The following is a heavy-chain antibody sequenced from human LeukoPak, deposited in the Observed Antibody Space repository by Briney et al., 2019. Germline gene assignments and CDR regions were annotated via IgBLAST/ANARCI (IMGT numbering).Heavy chain of an antibody. D-gene: IGHD2-15*01. J-gene: IGHJ6*03. Sequence: GGSLRLSCAASGFTFSSYEMNWVRQAPGKGLAWVSYISSSGSTIYYADSVKGRFTISRDNAKNSLYLQMNSLRAEDTAVYYCARGIGYPYYYYMDVWGKGTTVTISS. CDR3: ARGIGYPYYYYMDV. CDR1: GFTFSSYE. CDR2: ISSSGSTI. V-gene: IGHV3-48*03.